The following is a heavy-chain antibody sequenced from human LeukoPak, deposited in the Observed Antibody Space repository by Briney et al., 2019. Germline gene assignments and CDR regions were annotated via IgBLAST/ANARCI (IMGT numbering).Heavy chain of an antibody. V-gene: IGHV3-66*01. Sequence: GGSLRLSCAASGFTVSSNYMSWVRQAPGKGLEWVSVIYSGGSTYYADSVKGRFTISRDNSKNTLYLQMNSLRAEDTAVYYCATDPPRGQKFDPWGQGTLVTVSS. J-gene: IGHJ5*02. CDR2: IYSGGST. CDR1: GFTVSSNY. D-gene: IGHD3-16*01. CDR3: ATDPPRGQKFDP.